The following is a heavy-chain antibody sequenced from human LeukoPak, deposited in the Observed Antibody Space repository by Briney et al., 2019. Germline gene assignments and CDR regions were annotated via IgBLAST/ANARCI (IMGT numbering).Heavy chain of an antibody. J-gene: IGHJ4*02. CDR3: AKSGLNRFDY. V-gene: IGHV3-30*02. CDR2: IQYDGSNE. CDR1: RFTFSSYG. Sequence: GGSLRLSCAASRFTFSSYGMHWVRQAPGKGLEWVAYIQYDGSNEQYADSVKGRFSISRDSSKNILYLQMNSLRAEDTAVYYCAKSGLNRFDYWGQGTLVTVSS. D-gene: IGHD2-15*01.